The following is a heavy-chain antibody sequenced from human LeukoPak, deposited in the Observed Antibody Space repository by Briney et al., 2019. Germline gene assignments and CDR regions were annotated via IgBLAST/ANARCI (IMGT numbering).Heavy chain of an antibody. D-gene: IGHD2-21*01. Sequence: GGSLRLPCPGSGFPSSSYALHWVREHPVRGLEWVTFIRYDGKTEYCADSVKGRFTIAREDSHSTVHLHMKDLRPDDAAVYFCAKDLNTVVMQYFDSWGQGTLVSVSS. CDR3: AKDLNTVVMQYFDS. J-gene: IGHJ4*02. CDR2: IRYDGKTE. V-gene: IGHV3-30*02. CDR1: GFPSSSYA.